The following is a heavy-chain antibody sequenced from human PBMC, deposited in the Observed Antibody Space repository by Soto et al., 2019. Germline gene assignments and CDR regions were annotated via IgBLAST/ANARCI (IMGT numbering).Heavy chain of an antibody. Sequence: GASVKVSCKASGYTFTSYAMHWVRQAPGQRLEWMGWINAGNGNTKYSQKFQGRVTITRDTSASTAYMELSSLRSEDTAVYYCARGMVVAATHYYGMGVWGQGTTVTVSS. CDR3: ARGMVVAATHYYGMGV. D-gene: IGHD2-15*01. V-gene: IGHV1-3*01. CDR2: INAGNGNT. J-gene: IGHJ6*02. CDR1: GYTFTSYA.